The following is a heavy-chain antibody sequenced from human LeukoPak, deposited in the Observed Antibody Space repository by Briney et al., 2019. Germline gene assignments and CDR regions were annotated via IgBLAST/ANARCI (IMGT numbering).Heavy chain of an antibody. D-gene: IGHD1-1*01. CDR1: GFTFSTYG. V-gene: IGHV3-30*18. Sequence: GGSLRLSCAASGFTFSTYGMHWVRQAPGKGLEWVSIISYDGSDKYYADSVKGRFTISRDNSKNTLYLQMNSLRAEDTAVYYCAKYIAPNEGSALQHWGQGTLVIVSS. J-gene: IGHJ1*01. CDR3: AKYIAPNEGSALQH. CDR2: ISYDGSDK.